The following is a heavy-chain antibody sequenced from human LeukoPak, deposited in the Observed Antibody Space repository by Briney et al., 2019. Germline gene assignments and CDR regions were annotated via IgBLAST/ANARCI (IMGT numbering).Heavy chain of an antibody. J-gene: IGHJ4*02. CDR2: ISGSGGST. CDR3: AKGYYYDSSGYYCPLDY. D-gene: IGHD3-22*01. V-gene: IGHV3-23*01. Sequence: GGSLRLSCAASGFTFSSYAMSWVRQAPGKGLEWVSAISGSGGSTYYADSVKGRFTISRDDSKNTLYLQMNSLRAEDTAVYYCAKGYYYDSSGYYCPLDYWGQGTLVTVSS. CDR1: GFTFSSYA.